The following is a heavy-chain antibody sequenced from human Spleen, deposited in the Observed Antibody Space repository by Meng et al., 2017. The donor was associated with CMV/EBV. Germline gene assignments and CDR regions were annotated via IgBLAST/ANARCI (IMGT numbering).Heavy chain of an antibody. CDR1: GGSVSGNSYY. V-gene: IGHV4-61*01. Sequence: SETLSLTCTVSGGSVSGNSYYWSWIRQPPGKGLEWIGYIYYSGSTSYSPSLMSRVTISLDTSKNQFSLKLSSVTAADTAVYYCARRGAAAGTDYWGQGTLVTVSS. CDR3: ARRGAAAGTDY. D-gene: IGHD6-13*01. CDR2: IYYSGST. J-gene: IGHJ4*02.